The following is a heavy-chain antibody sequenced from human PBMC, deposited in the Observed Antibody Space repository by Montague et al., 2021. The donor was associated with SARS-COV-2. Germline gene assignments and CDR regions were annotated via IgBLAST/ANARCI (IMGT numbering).Heavy chain of an antibody. V-gene: IGHV4-59*01. D-gene: IGHD4-17*01. CDR1: GGSFSPYY. CDR3: ARCWRLCCVVSYGDILDS. CDR2: ISYSGKT. Sequence: SETLSLTCTVYGGSFSPYYWSWIRQPPGKGLEWIGYISYSGKTNYNPSLKSRVTISVDTSKNQLSLTLSSLTAADTAVYYCARCWRLCCVVSYGDILDSWGQGTVVTVSS. J-gene: IGHJ3*02.